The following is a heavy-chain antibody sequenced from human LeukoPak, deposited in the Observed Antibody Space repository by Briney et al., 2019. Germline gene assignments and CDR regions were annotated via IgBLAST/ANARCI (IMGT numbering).Heavy chain of an antibody. Sequence: SETLSLTCTVSGGSISSYYWSWIRQPPGKGLEWIGYIYYTGSSNSNPSLKSRVTISVDTSKNQFSLKLSSVTAADTAVYYCARDSSGGSWFDYWGQGTLVTVSS. CDR1: GGSISSYY. CDR3: ARDSSGGSWFDY. J-gene: IGHJ4*02. V-gene: IGHV4-59*12. D-gene: IGHD2-15*01. CDR2: IYYTGSS.